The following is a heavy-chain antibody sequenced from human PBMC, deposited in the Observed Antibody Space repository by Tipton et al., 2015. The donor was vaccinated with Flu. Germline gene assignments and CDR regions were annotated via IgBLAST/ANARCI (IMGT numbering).Heavy chain of an antibody. CDR2: ISSSGST. CDR1: GGSISGYH. D-gene: IGHD3-3*01. Sequence: GLVKPSETLSLTCTVSGGSISGYHWSWIRQSPGKGLEWIGYISSSGSTNYNPSLKSRVTTSVDTSKNHFSLKLSSVTAADTAVYFCARARRFLEWQFYYYYMDVWGKGTTVTVSS. CDR3: ARARRFLEWQFYYYYMDV. V-gene: IGHV4-59*12. J-gene: IGHJ6*03.